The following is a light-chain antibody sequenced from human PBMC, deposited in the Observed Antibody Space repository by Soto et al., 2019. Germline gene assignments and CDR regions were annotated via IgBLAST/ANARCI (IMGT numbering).Light chain of an antibody. CDR1: QSLTGNY. V-gene: IGKV3-20*01. Sequence: DIVLTQSPGTLSLSPGERATLSCRASQSLTGNYLAWYQQKPGQAPRLLIYGASSRAAGIPDRFSGSGSGTDFTLTISRLEPEDFAVFFCQHYGSAFTFGQGTRLEIK. CDR3: QHYGSAFT. CDR2: GAS. J-gene: IGKJ5*01.